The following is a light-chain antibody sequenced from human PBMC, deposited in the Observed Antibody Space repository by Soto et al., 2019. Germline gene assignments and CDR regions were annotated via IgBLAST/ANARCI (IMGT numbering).Light chain of an antibody. CDR2: AAS. Sequence: DIQMTQSPSTLSGSVGDRVTITFRASQTISSWLAWYQQKPGKATKLLIYAASSLQSGVPSRFSGSGSGTDFTLTISSLQPEDFADYYCQQNYSPPPITFGQGTRLEIK. CDR1: QTISSW. J-gene: IGKJ5*01. CDR3: QQNYSPPPIT. V-gene: IGKV1-39*01.